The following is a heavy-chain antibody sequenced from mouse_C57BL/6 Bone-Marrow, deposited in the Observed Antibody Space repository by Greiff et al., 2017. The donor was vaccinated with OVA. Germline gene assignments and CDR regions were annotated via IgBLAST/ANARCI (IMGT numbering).Heavy chain of an antibody. CDR3: ARWSPYYLYYYAMDY. CDR2: IDPSDSYT. D-gene: IGHD2-10*01. Sequence: QVQLQQPGAELVMPGASVKLSCKASGYTFTSYWMHWVKQRPGQGLEWIGEIDPSDSYTNYNQKFKGKSTLTVDKSSSTAYMQLSSLTSEDSAVYYCARWSPYYLYYYAMDYWGQGTSVTVSS. CDR1: GYTFTSYW. V-gene: IGHV1-69*01. J-gene: IGHJ4*01.